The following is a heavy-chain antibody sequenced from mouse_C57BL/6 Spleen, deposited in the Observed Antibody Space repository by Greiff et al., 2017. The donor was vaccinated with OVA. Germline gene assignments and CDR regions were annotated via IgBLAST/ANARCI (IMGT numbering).Heavy chain of an antibody. CDR3: ARHYYGSSYDAY. J-gene: IGHJ3*01. V-gene: IGHV1-9*01. D-gene: IGHD1-1*01. CDR1: GYTFTGYW. CDR2: ILPGSGST. Sequence: VQLQQSGAELMKPGASVKLSCKATGYTFTGYWIEWVKQRPGHGLEWIGEILPGSGSTNYNEKFKGKATFTADTSSNTAYMQLSSLTTEDSAIYYCARHYYGSSYDAYWGQGTLVTVSA.